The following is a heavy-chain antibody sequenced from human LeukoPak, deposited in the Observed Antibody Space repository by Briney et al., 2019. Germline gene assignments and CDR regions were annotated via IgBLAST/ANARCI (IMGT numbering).Heavy chain of an antibody. D-gene: IGHD1-1*01. J-gene: IGHJ4*02. CDR3: ARSDLGTFTAGHLNY. Sequence: ASVKLSCKASGYTFTNYGITWVRQAPGQGLEWMGWISGYQGSTKYAQNFQGRVTMTIDTSTSTAYMDLRRLRSDDTAIYFCARSDLGTFTAGHLNYWGQGTLVAVSS. V-gene: IGHV1-18*01. CDR2: ISGYQGST. CDR1: GYTFTNYG.